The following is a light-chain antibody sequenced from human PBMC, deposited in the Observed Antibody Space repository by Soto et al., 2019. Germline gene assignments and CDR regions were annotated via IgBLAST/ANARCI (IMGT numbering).Light chain of an antibody. CDR2: YDS. J-gene: IGLJ1*01. Sequence: SYELTQSPSVSVAPGKTARLTCGGNNIGSKSVHWYQQKPGQAPVLVIYYDSDRPSGIPERFSGSNSGNTASLTISRVEAGDEADYYCQVWDSTSDHYVFGTGTKLTVL. V-gene: IGLV3-21*04. CDR3: QVWDSTSDHYV. CDR1: NIGSKS.